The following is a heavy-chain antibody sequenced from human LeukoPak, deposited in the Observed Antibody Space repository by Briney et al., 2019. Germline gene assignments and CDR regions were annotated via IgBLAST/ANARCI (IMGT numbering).Heavy chain of an antibody. Sequence: PGGSLRLSCAASGFTFRRYWMHWVRQAPGKGLVWVSRIDTDGSDTTYADSVKGRFTISRDNAKNTLYLQLNSLRAEDTAVYYCAPDIVVVPAAMLYYGSGSTVGYWGQGTLATVSS. CDR2: IDTDGSDT. CDR1: GFTFRRYW. D-gene: IGHD2-2*01. V-gene: IGHV3-74*01. CDR3: APDIVVVPAAMLYYGSGSTVGY. J-gene: IGHJ4*02.